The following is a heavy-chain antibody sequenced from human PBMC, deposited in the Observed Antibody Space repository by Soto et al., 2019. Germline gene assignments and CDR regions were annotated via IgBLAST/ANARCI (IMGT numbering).Heavy chain of an antibody. V-gene: IGHV3-33*08. D-gene: IGHD3-3*01. CDR2: IWYDGSNK. J-gene: IGHJ4*02. CDR1: GFTFSSYG. Sequence: GGSLRLSCAASGFTFSSYGMHWVRQAPGKGLEWVAVIWYDGSNKYYADSVKGRFTISRDNSKNTLYLQMNSLRAEDTAVYYCAREYSDFWSGYYYWGQGALVTVSS. CDR3: AREYSDFWSGYYY.